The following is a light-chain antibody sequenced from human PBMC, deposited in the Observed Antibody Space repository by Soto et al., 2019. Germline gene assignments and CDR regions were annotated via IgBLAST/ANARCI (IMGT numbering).Light chain of an antibody. CDR3: QKYNSVPRT. CDR2: AES. CDR1: QGISNY. Sequence: DLQMTQSPSSLSASVGDRVTIACRASQGISNYVAWYQQKPGKVPKLLIYAESTLQSGVPSRFSGSGSGTDFTLTISSLQPEDVATYYCQKYNSVPRTFGQGTKVEIK. J-gene: IGKJ1*01. V-gene: IGKV1-27*01.